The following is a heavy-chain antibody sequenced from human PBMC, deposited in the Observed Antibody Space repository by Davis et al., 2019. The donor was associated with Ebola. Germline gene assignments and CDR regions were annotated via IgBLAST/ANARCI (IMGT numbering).Heavy chain of an antibody. Sequence: SVKVSCKASAGTFSSYAISWVRQAPGQGLEWMGRIIPILGIANYAQKFQGRVTITADKSTSTAYMELSSLRSEDTAVYYCARVLRSSYGMDVWGQGTTVTVSS. J-gene: IGHJ6*02. D-gene: IGHD3-3*01. CDR2: IIPILGIA. CDR3: ARVLRSSYGMDV. V-gene: IGHV1-69*04. CDR1: AGTFSSYA.